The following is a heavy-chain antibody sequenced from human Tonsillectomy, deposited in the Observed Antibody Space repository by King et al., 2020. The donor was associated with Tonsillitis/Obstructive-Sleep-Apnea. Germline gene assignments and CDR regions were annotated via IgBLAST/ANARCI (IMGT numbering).Heavy chain of an antibody. V-gene: IGHV1-2*04. CDR3: ARGTLVTTRSPGWFDP. D-gene: IGHD4-17*01. Sequence: QLVQSGAEVKKPGASVKVSCKASGYTFTGYYMHWVRQAPGQGLEWMGWINPNMGGTNYAQKFQGWVTMTRDTSISTANMELSRLRSDDTAVYYCARGTLVTTRSPGWFDPWGQGTLVTVSS. CDR2: INPNMGGT. CDR1: GYTFTGYY. J-gene: IGHJ5*02.